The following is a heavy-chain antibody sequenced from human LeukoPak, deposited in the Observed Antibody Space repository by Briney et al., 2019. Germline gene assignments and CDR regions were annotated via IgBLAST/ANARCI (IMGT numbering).Heavy chain of an antibody. CDR2: ISGSGGST. Sequence: GGSLRPSCAASGFTFSSYAMSWVRQAPGKGLEWVSAISGSGGSTYYADSVKGRFTISRDISKNTLYLQMNSLRAEDTAVYYCAKGSPYYYGMDVWGQGTTVTVSS. CDR3: AKGSPYYYGMDV. V-gene: IGHV3-23*01. J-gene: IGHJ6*02. CDR1: GFTFSSYA.